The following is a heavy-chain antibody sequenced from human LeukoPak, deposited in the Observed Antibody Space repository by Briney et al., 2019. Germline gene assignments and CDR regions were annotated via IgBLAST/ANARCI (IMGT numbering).Heavy chain of an antibody. J-gene: IGHJ4*02. D-gene: IGHD2-15*01. CDR3: AREKGVGYCSGGNCYSAFDY. Sequence: PSETLSLTCAVYGGSFSGYYWSWIRQPPGKGLEWIGEINHSGSTNYNPSLKSRVTISVDTSKNQFSLKLSSVTAADTAVYYCAREKGVGYCSGGNCYSAFDYWGQGTLVTVSS. CDR1: GGSFSGYY. CDR2: INHSGST. V-gene: IGHV4-34*01.